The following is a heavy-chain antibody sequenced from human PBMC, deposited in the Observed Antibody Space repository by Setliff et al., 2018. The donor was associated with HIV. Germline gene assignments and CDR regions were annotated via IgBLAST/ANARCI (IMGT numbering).Heavy chain of an antibody. Sequence: SETLSLTCTVSGGSMNIHYWSWIRQPPGKGLEWIGSIYYSGSTNYNPSLKSRVTISVDTSKNQFSLKLSSVTAADTAVYYCAREEDYNFWSGYDWFDPWGQGTLVTVPS. CDR2: IYYSGST. CDR3: AREEDYNFWSGYDWFDP. D-gene: IGHD3-3*01. V-gene: IGHV4-59*11. J-gene: IGHJ5*02. CDR1: GGSMNIHY.